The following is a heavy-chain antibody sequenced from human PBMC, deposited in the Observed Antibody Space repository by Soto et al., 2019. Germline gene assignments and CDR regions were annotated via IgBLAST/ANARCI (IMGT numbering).Heavy chain of an antibody. V-gene: IGHV3-48*01. CDR1: GFSINTYS. CDR2: IDGVTAAI. CDR3: ARDRGRHDSAEYPFLDS. J-gene: IGHJ4*02. D-gene: IGHD1-26*01. Sequence: EVQLVDSGGGLIQPGQSLRLSCAASGFSINTYSMSWVRQAPGKGLEWLSYIDGVTAAIYYADSVKGRFTISRDNAKDALFLQMNILRADDTAVYYCARDRGRHDSAEYPFLDSGGQGTLVTVSS.